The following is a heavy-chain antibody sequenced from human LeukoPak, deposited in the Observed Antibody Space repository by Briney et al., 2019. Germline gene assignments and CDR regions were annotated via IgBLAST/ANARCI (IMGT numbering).Heavy chain of an antibody. CDR1: GYTFTSYY. J-gene: IGHJ6*02. CDR2: INPSGGST. V-gene: IGHV1-46*01. D-gene: IGHD2-2*01. CDR3: ARAIGPGYCSSTSCPSHYYYGMDV. Sequence: ASVKVSCKASGYTFTSYYMHWVRQAPGQGLEWMGIINPSGGSTSYAQKFQGRVTMTRDTSTSTVYMELSSLRSEDTAVYYCARAIGPGYCSSTSCPSHYYYGMDVWGQGTTVTVSS.